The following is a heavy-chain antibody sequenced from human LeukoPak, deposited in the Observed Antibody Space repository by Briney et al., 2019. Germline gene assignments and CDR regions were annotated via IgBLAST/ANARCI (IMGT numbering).Heavy chain of an antibody. CDR1: GYTFTSYD. V-gene: IGHV1-8*01. J-gene: IGHJ5*02. CDR2: MNPNSGNT. Sequence: GASVKVSCKASGYTFTSYDINWVRQATGQGLEWMGWMNPNSGNTGYAQKFQGRVTMTRNTSISTAYMELSSLRSEDTAVYYCARRVVVVTPHNWFDPWGQGTLVTVSS. D-gene: IGHD2-21*02. CDR3: ARRVVVVTPHNWFDP.